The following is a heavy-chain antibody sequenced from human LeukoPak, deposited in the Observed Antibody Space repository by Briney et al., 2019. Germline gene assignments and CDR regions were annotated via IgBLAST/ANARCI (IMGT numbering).Heavy chain of an antibody. V-gene: IGHV4-59*01. CDR1: GGSISNYY. CDR3: AKLAGTGWFDP. Sequence: PSETLSLTCTVSGGSISNYYWSWIRQPPAKRLEGIGYIYYSGSTNYNPSLKSRVTISVDTSKNQFSLQLSSVTAADTAVYYCAKLAGTGWFDPWGQGTLITVSS. D-gene: IGHD6-13*01. CDR2: IYYSGST. J-gene: IGHJ5*02.